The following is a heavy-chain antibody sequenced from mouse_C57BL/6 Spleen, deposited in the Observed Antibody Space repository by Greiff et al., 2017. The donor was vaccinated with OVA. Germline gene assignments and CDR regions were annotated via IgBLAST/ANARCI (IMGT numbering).Heavy chain of an antibody. CDR2: IRNKANGYTT. D-gene: IGHD4-1*01. Sequence: EVKLQESGGGLVQPGGSLSLSCAASGFTFTDYYISWVRQPPGKALEWLGFIRNKANGYTTEYSASVKGRFTISRDNSQSILYLQMNALRAEDSATYYCARYGLGRNFDYWGQGTTLTVSS. CDR1: GFTFTDYY. CDR3: ARYGLGRNFDY. J-gene: IGHJ2*01. V-gene: IGHV7-3*01.